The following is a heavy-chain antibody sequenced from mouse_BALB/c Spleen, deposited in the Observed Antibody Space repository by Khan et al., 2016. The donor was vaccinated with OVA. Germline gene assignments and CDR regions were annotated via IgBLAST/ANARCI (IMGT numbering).Heavy chain of an antibody. J-gene: IGHJ3*01. D-gene: IGHD2-12*01. Sequence: VQLQQSGPEVVKPGASVKMSCKASGYTFTSYVMHWVKQKPGQGLEWIGYIYPFNDVTKFNEKFNGKATLTSDKSSSTAYMELSSLTSEDSAVYYWAPGGTYDVSCVYWGQGTLVTVSA. V-gene: IGHV1S136*01. CDR3: APGGTYDVSCVY. CDR1: GYTFTSYV. CDR2: IYPFNDVT.